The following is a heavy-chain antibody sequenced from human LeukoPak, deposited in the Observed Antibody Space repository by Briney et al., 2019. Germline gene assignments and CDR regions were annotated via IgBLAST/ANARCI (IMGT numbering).Heavy chain of an antibody. CDR2: ISNSGGST. D-gene: IGHD6-6*01. J-gene: IGHJ4*02. Sequence: GGSLRLSCAASGFTFSSYAMSWVRQAPGKGLEWVSAISNSGGSTYYADSAKGRFTISRDNSKSTLSLQMNSLRAEDTAVYYCAKGRYSSSSVYYFDYWGQRTPVTVSS. CDR3: AKGRYSSSSVYYFDY. CDR1: GFTFSSYA. V-gene: IGHV3-23*01.